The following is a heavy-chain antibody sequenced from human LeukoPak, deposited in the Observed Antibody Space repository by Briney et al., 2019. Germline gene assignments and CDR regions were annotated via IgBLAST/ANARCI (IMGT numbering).Heavy chain of an antibody. Sequence: SVKVSCKASGGTFTSYAITWVRRAPGQGLEWMGKIIPISGTTNYAQKFQGRVTFTADESTSTAYMELSSLRSEDTALYYCARKLRLGGNWFDPWGQGTLVTVSS. V-gene: IGHV1-69*13. CDR2: IIPISGTT. J-gene: IGHJ5*02. CDR1: GGTFTSYA. CDR3: ARKLRLGGNWFDP. D-gene: IGHD1-26*01.